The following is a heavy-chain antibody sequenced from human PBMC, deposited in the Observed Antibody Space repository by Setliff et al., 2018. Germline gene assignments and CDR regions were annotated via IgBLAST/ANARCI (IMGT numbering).Heavy chain of an antibody. CDR2: IYTSGST. CDR3: ARDQGFLTVTTSIYYYYYYMDV. D-gene: IGHD4-4*01. J-gene: IGHJ6*03. Sequence: PSETLSLTCTVSGGSISSYYWSWIRQPAGKGLEWIGRIYTSGSTNYNPSLKSRVTMSVDTSKNQFSLKLSSVTAADTAVYYCARDQGFLTVTTSIYYYYYYMDVWGKGTTVTVSS. V-gene: IGHV4-4*07. CDR1: GGSISSYY.